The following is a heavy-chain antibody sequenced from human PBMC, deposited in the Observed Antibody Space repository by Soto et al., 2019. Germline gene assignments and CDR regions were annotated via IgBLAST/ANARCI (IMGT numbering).Heavy chain of an antibody. D-gene: IGHD6-19*01. J-gene: IGHJ4*02. CDR2: IYWDDDK. CDR3: AHRRGSSGWYVPGCFDY. CDR1: GFSLSTSGVG. Sequence: SGPTLVNPTQTLTLTCTFSGFSLSTSGVGVGWIRQPPGKALEWLALIYWDDDKRYSPSLKSRLTITKDTSKNQVVLTMTNMDPVDTATYYRAHRRGSSGWYVPGCFDYWGQGTLVTVSS. V-gene: IGHV2-5*02.